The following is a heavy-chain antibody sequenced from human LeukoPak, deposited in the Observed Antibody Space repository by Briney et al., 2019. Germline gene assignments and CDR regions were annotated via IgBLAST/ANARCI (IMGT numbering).Heavy chain of an antibody. Sequence: ASVKVSCKASGYTFTGYYMHWVRQAPGQGLEWMGWINPNSGGTNYAQKFQGRVTMTRDTSISTAYMELSRLRSDDTAVYYCARDTLMAVAGTYYYYGMDVWGQGTTVTVSS. V-gene: IGHV1-2*02. CDR2: INPNSGGT. CDR3: ARDTLMAVAGTYYYYGMDV. J-gene: IGHJ6*02. CDR1: GYTFTGYY. D-gene: IGHD6-19*01.